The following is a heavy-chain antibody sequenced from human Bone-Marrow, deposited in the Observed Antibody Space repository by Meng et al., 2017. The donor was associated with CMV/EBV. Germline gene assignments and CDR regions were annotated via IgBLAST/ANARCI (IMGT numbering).Heavy chain of an antibody. CDR1: GYTFTGYY. J-gene: IGHJ6*01. Sequence: ASVKVSCKASGYTFTGYYMHWVRQAPGQGLEWMGWINPNSGGTNYAQKFQGRVTMTRDTSISTAYMELSRLRSDDTAVYYCARALVPWDPAAVVPAAIQWYYYGMDVWGQGTTVTGSS. CDR2: INPNSGGT. V-gene: IGHV1-2*02. CDR3: ARALVPWDPAAVVPAAIQWYYYGMDV. D-gene: IGHD2-2*01.